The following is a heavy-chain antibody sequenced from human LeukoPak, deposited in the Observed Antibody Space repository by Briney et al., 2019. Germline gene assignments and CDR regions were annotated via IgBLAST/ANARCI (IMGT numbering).Heavy chain of an antibody. J-gene: IGHJ3*01. CDR2: INADGSTA. V-gene: IGHV3-74*01. CDR1: GFTFGNSW. Sequence: GGSLRLSCAASGFTFGNSWVHWVRQAPGKGLVWVSLINADGSTATYADSVKGRFTISRDNARDTLSLQMNSLTIEDTAVYYCVVVVEPPDSDGFDVWGQGTMITVSS. CDR3: VVVVEPPDSDGFDV. D-gene: IGHD1-14*01.